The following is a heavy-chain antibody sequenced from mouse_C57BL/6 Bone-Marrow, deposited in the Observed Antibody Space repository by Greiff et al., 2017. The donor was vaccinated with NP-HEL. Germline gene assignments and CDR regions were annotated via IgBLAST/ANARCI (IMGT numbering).Heavy chain of an antibody. CDR2: IDPENGDT. D-gene: IGHD1-1*01. CDR3: TATVVAPLSMDY. J-gene: IGHJ4*01. CDR1: GFNIKDDY. Sequence: VQLQQSGAELVRPGASVKLSCTASGFNIKDDYMHWVKQRPEQGLEWIGWIDPENGDTEYASKFQGQATITADTSSNTAYLQLSSLTSEDTAVYYCTATVVAPLSMDYWGQGTSVTVSS. V-gene: IGHV14-4*01.